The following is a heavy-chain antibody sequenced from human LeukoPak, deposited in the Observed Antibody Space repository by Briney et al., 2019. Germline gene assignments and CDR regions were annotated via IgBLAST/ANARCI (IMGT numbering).Heavy chain of an antibody. Sequence: PGGSLRLSCAASGFTFSSYAMSWVRQAPGKGLEWVSVIYSGGSTYYADSVKGRFTISRDNSKNTLYLQMNSLRAEDTAVYYCARDSSPGYYDSSGYWGQGTLVTVSS. CDR1: GFTFSSYA. V-gene: IGHV3-66*01. CDR3: ARDSSPGYYDSSGY. J-gene: IGHJ4*02. D-gene: IGHD3-22*01. CDR2: IYSGGST.